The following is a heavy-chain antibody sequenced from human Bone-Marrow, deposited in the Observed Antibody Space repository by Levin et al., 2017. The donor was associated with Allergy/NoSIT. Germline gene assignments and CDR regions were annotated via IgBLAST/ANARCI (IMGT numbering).Heavy chain of an antibody. D-gene: IGHD6-13*01. J-gene: IGHJ4*02. V-gene: IGHV4-59*01. CDR1: GASISSYY. CDR3: ARSIGAAAAGDY. Sequence: GSLRLSCDVSGASISSYYWSWIRQPPGKGLEWIGYFSYSGSTNYNPSLKSRVTIVVDTSKNQFSLELTSVTAADTAVYYCARSIGAAAAGDYWGPGTLVTVSS. CDR2: FSYSGST.